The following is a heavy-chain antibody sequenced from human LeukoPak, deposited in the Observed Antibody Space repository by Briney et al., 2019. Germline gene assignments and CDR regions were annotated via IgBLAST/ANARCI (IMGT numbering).Heavy chain of an antibody. CDR1: GYTFTGYY. CDR3: ARDPIAAEDSSSWSNEGY. Sequence: GASVKVSCKASGYTFTGYYMHWVRQAPGQGLEWMGRINPNSGGTNYAQKFQGRVTMTRDTSISTAYMELSRLRSDDPAVYYCARDPIAAEDSSSWSNEGYWGHGTLVTVSS. V-gene: IGHV1-2*06. J-gene: IGHJ1*01. D-gene: IGHD6-13*01. CDR2: INPNSGGT.